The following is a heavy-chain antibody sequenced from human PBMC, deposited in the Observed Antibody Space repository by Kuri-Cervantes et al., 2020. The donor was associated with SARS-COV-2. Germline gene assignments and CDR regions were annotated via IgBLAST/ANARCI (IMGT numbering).Heavy chain of an antibody. Sequence: ASVKVSCKASGYTFTSYDINWVRQATGQGLEWMGWMNPNSGNTGYAQKFQGRVTITRNTSISTAYMELSRLRSDDTAVYYCARDLEYSSSYNWFDPWGQGTLVTVSS. V-gene: IGHV1-8*03. CDR1: GYTFTSYD. D-gene: IGHD6-6*01. CDR2: MNPNSGNT. CDR3: ARDLEYSSSYNWFDP. J-gene: IGHJ5*02.